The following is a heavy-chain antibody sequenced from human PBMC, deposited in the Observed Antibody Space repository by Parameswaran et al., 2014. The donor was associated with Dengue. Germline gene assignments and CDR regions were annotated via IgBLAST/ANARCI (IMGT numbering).Heavy chain of an antibody. CDR2: ISSSSSYI. CDR3: ARVHIVVVPAAIHYYGMDV. V-gene: IGHV3-21*01. J-gene: IGHJ6*02. Sequence: WIRQPPGKGLEWVSSISSSSSYIYYADSVKGRFTISRDNAKNSLYLQMNSLRAEDTAVYYCARVHIVVVPAAIHYYGMDVWGQGTTVTVSS. D-gene: IGHD2-2*01.